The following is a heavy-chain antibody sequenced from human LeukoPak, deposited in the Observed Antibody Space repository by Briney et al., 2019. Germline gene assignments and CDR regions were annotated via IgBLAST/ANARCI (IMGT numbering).Heavy chain of an antibody. J-gene: IGHJ4*02. CDR2: IDPNTGDT. CDR1: GYTFTNYY. D-gene: IGHD5-24*01. V-gene: IGHV1-2*02. Sequence: GASVKVSCKASGYTFTNYYMHWVRQAPGQGLEWMGWIDPNTGDTNYSQNIQGRATMTRDTSINTAYMEFTSLGSDDTAVYYCARALMATIEYWGQGTLVTVSS. CDR3: ARALMATIEY.